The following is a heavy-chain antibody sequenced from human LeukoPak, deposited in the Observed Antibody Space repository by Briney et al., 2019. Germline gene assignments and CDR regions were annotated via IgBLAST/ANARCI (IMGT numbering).Heavy chain of an antibody. CDR1: GGSIGKYH. CDR3: ARHDASHYYDSSGYYDY. D-gene: IGHD3-22*01. V-gene: IGHV4-59*01. CDR2: VYYTGNL. Sequence: SETLSLTCSVSGGSIGKYHWTWIRQPPGKRLEWIGYVYYTGNLNYNPSLERRVSLSIDTSKNQFSLSLSSVTAADTAVYYCARHDASHYYDSSGYYDYWGQGTLVTVSS. J-gene: IGHJ4*02.